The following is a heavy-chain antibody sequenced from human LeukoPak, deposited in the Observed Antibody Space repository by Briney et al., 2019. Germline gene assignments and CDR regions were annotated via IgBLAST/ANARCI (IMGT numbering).Heavy chain of an antibody. V-gene: IGHV3-21*01. J-gene: IGHJ6*02. Sequence: PGGSLRLSCAASGFTFSSYSMNWVRQAPGKGLEWVSSISSSSSYMYYADSVKGRFTISRDNAKNSLYLQMNSLRAEDTAVYYCARDLLMDVWGQGTTVTVSS. CDR2: ISSSSSYM. CDR3: ARDLLMDV. CDR1: GFTFSSYS.